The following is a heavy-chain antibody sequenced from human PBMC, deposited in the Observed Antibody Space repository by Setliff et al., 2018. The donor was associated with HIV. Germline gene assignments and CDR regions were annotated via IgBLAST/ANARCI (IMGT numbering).Heavy chain of an antibody. CDR1: SGSFNGYH. CDR3: TRRGFWYDGKTIDR. J-gene: IGHJ5*02. D-gene: IGHD1-1*01. Sequence: PSETLSLTCVVSSGSFNGYHWGWIRQPPGKGLEWIATISDSGTAYYNPSLKSRVTISLDASKNQFSLKLTSVTAADTAVYYCTRRGFWYDGKTIDRWGQGTLVTVSS. CDR2: ISDSGTA. V-gene: IGHV4-34*01.